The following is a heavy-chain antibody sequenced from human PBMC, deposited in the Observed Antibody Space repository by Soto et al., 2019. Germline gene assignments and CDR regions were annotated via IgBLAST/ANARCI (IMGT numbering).Heavy chain of an antibody. D-gene: IGHD5-18*01. CDR1: GYTFTNYG. CDR3: ARDFGWYTDMVSSDGMDV. Sequence: QVQLVQSGAEVKKPGASVKVSCKASGYTFTNYGISWVRQAPGQGLEWMGWISTYNGNTNYAQKLQGRVTMTTDTSMSTAYMELRGLRSDDTAVYYCARDFGWYTDMVSSDGMDVWGQGTTVTVSS. V-gene: IGHV1-18*01. CDR2: ISTYNGNT. J-gene: IGHJ6*02.